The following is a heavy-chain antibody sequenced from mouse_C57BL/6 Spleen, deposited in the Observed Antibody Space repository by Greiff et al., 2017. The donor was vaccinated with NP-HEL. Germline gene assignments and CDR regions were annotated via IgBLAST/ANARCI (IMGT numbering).Heavy chain of an antibody. J-gene: IGHJ3*01. Sequence: LVESGAELARPGASVKLSCKASGYTFTSYGISWVKQRTGQGLEWIGEIYPRSGNTYYNEKFKGKATLTADKSSSTAYMELRSLTSEDSAVYFCAMGEFRFAYWGQGTLVTVSA. CDR2: IYPRSGNT. V-gene: IGHV1-81*01. CDR1: GYTFTSYG. CDR3: AMGEFRFAY.